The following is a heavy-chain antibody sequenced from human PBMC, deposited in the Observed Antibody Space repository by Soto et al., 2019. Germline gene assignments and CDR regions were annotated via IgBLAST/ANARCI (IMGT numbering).Heavy chain of an antibody. J-gene: IGHJ1*01. CDR1: GFTFSSYS. V-gene: IGHV3-48*01. Sequence: GGSLRLSCAASGFTFSSYSMNWVRQAPGKGLEWVSYISSSSSTIYYADPVKGRFTISRDNAKNSLYLQMNSLRAEDTAVYYCARTTAEYFQHWGQGTLVTVSS. CDR2: ISSSSSTI. CDR3: ARTTAEYFQH.